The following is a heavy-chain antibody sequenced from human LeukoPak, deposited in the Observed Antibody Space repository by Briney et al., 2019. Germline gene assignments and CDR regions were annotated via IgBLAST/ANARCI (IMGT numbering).Heavy chain of an antibody. CDR1: GGSVSRGSYY. CDR3: ATGPQHCSSTNCGRSYYYYGMDV. V-gene: IGHV4-61*01. CDR2: IYYSGST. D-gene: IGHD2-2*01. J-gene: IGHJ6*02. Sequence: PSETLSLTCTVSGGSVSRGSYYWSWIRQPPGKGLEWMGWIYYSGSTNYDPSLKSRVTIPVHTSKNQFSLKLRSVTAADTAVYYCATGPQHCSSTNCGRSYYYYGMDVWGQGTTVTVSS.